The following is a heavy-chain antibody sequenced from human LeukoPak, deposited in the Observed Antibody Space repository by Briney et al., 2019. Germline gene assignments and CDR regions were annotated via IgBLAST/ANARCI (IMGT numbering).Heavy chain of an antibody. D-gene: IGHD2-15*01. Sequence: ASVEVSCKASGYTFTGYDINWVRQATGQGLEWMGWMNPNTGNTGYAQKFRGRVTMTRNTSISTASMELSSLTSEDTAVYYCARGAPGSYCSGGSCPYFDYWGQGTLVSVSS. CDR2: MNPNTGNT. CDR1: GYTFTGYD. CDR3: ARGAPGSYCSGGSCPYFDY. V-gene: IGHV1-8*01. J-gene: IGHJ4*02.